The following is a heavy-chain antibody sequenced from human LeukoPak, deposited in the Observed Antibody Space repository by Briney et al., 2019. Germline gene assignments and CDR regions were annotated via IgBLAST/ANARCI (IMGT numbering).Heavy chain of an antibody. D-gene: IGHD5-24*01. J-gene: IGHJ4*02. CDR2: IYPGDSDT. V-gene: IGHV5-51*01. Sequence: HGESLKISCKGSGYSFTSYWIGWVRQMPGKGLEWVGIIYPGDSDTRYSPSFQGQVTISADKSISTAYLQWSSLKASDTAMYYCARRGDGYNYGLVYWGQGTLVTVSS. CDR1: GYSFTSYW. CDR3: ARRGDGYNYGLVY.